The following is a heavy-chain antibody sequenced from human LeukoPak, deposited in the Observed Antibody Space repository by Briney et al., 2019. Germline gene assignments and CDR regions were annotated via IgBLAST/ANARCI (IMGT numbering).Heavy chain of an antibody. CDR3: AKDLTNPLPRPRVAGTVGWSGFDY. D-gene: IGHD6-19*01. Sequence: GGSLRLSCAASGFTFSSYGMHWVRQAPGKGLEWVAVISYDGSNKYYADSVKGRFTISRDNSKNTLYLQMNSLRAEDTAVYYCAKDLTNPLPRPRVAGTVGWSGFDYWGQGTLVTVSS. CDR1: GFTFSSYG. V-gene: IGHV3-30*18. J-gene: IGHJ4*02. CDR2: ISYDGSNK.